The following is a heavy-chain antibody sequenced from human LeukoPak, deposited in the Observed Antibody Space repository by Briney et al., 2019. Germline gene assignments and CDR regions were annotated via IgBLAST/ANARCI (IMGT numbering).Heavy chain of an antibody. V-gene: IGHV4-59*01. D-gene: IGHD3-22*01. Sequence: PSETLSLTCTVSGGSISSYYWSWIRQPPGNGLEWIGYIYYSGSTNYNPSLKSRVTILVDTSKNHFSLKLSSVTAADTAVYYCARHRSYYDSSGYYTGLFDYWGQGTLVTVSS. CDR3: ARHRSYYDSSGYYTGLFDY. CDR1: GGSISSYY. J-gene: IGHJ4*02. CDR2: IYYSGST.